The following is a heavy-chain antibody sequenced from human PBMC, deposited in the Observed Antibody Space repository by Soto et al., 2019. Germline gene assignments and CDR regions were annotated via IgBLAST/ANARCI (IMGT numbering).Heavy chain of an antibody. D-gene: IGHD1-26*01. Sequence: GGSLRLSCAASGFTFSSYSMNWVRQAPGKGLEWVSSISSSSRYIYYADSVKGRFTVSRDNAKNSLYLQMNSLRAEDTAVYYCARSGEWELLSGDYWGQGTLVTVSS. CDR1: GFTFSSYS. V-gene: IGHV3-21*03. J-gene: IGHJ4*02. CDR3: ARSGEWELLSGDY. CDR2: ISSSSRYI.